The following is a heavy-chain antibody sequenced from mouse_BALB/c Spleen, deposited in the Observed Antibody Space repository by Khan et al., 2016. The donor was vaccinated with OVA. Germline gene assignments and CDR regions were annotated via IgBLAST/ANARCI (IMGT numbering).Heavy chain of an antibody. J-gene: IGHJ3*01. Sequence: QVQLQQPGAELARPGASVKLSCKASGYTFTDYYINWVKQRTGQGLEWIGEIYPGSGNTYYNEKFKGKATLTADKSSSIAYLQLSSLTSEDAAVYFCARRNYYGYTFAYWGQGTLVTVSA. CDR3: ARRNYYGYTFAY. V-gene: IGHV1-77*01. CDR2: IYPGSGNT. D-gene: IGHD1-2*01. CDR1: GYTFTDYY.